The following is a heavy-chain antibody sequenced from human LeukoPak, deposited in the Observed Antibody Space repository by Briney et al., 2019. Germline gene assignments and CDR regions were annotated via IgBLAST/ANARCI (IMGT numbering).Heavy chain of an antibody. J-gene: IGHJ3*02. D-gene: IGHD6-19*01. V-gene: IGHV3-13*01. CDR2: IGTAGDT. CDR1: GFTFSSYD. Sequence: PGGSLRLSCAASGFTFSSYDMHWVRQATGKGLEWVSAIGTAGDTYYPGSVKGRFTISRENAKNSLYLQMNSLRAGDTAVYYCARGGPYSSGLSGAFDIWGQGTMVTVSS. CDR3: ARGGPYSSGLSGAFDI.